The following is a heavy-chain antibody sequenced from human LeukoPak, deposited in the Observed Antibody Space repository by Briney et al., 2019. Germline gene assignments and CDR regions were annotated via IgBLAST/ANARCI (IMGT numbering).Heavy chain of an antibody. J-gene: IGHJ4*02. D-gene: IGHD6-13*01. CDR3: ARGIAAAGTSDY. CDR2: IYYCGST. CDR1: GGSISSYY. Sequence: KPSETLSLTCTVSGGSISSYYWSWIRQPPGKGLEWIGYIYYCGSTNYNPSLKSRVTISVDTSKNQFSLKLSSVTAADTAVYYCARGIAAAGTSDYWGQGTLVTVSS. V-gene: IGHV4-59*01.